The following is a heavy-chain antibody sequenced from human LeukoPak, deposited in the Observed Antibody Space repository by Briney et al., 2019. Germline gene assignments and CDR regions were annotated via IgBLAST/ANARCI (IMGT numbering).Heavy chain of an antibody. Sequence: GGSLRLSCSASGFTFSSCPMHWVRQAPGKGLEYVSAITSDGCTSYYADSVKGRFTISRDDSKNTLYLQMSSLRAEDTAVYYCKTSPMSRIDYWGQGTLVTVSS. V-gene: IGHV3-64D*09. CDR2: ITSDGCTS. CDR1: GFTFSSCP. D-gene: IGHD2-2*01. J-gene: IGHJ4*02. CDR3: KTSPMSRIDY.